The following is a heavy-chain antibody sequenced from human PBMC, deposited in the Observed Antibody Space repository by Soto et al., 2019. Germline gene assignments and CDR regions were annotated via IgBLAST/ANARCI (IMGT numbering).Heavy chain of an antibody. Sequence: SGPTLVNPTETLTLTCSVSGFSLSKARMCVNWVRQPPGKALEWLARIDWDDDKYYSTSLKTRLTISKDTSKNQVVLTMINMDPVDTATYYCARMERFSSTSFRVDYWGQGALVTVSS. J-gene: IGHJ4*02. CDR2: IDWDDDK. CDR1: GFSLSKARMC. CDR3: ARMERFSSTSFRVDY. D-gene: IGHD6-13*01. V-gene: IGHV2-70*11.